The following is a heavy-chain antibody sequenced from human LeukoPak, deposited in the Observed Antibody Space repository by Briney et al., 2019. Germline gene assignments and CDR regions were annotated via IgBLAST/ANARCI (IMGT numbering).Heavy chain of an antibody. D-gene: IGHD6-19*01. CDR1: GGSISSGGYS. CDR2: IYYSGST. V-gene: IGHV4-30-4*07. CDR3: ARSSPGIRSSGWSTYYYYYYMDV. Sequence: SETLSLTCAVSGGSISSGGYSWSWIRQPPGKGLEWIGYIYYSGSTYYNPSLKSRVTISVDTSKNQFSLKLSSVTAADTAVYYCARSSPGIRSSGWSTYYYYYYMDVWGKGTTVTVSS. J-gene: IGHJ6*03.